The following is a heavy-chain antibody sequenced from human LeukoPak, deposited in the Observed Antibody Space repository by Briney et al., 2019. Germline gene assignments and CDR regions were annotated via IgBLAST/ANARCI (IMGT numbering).Heavy chain of an antibody. V-gene: IGHV3-7*05. J-gene: IGHJ4*02. D-gene: IGHD6-13*01. Sequence: QPGGSLRLSCAASGFTFSNYWMSWVRQAPGKGLEWVANIKHDGSEIYYVDSVKGRFTISRDNAKNSLYLHMNSLRAEDTAVYYCAKYLGYSFDYWGQGTLVTVSS. CDR1: GFTFSNYW. CDR2: IKHDGSEI. CDR3: AKYLGYSFDY.